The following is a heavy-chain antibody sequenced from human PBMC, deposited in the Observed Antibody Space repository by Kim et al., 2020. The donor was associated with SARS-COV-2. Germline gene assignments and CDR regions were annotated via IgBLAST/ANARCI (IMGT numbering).Heavy chain of an antibody. Sequence: GGSLRLSCAASGFTFSSYAMSWVRQAPGKGLEWVSAISGSGGSTYYADSVKGRFTISRDNSKNTLYLQMNSLRAEDTAVYYCAKIVGAPGNYYYYGMDVWGQGTTVTVSS. CDR1: GFTFSSYA. V-gene: IGHV3-23*01. J-gene: IGHJ6*02. CDR3: AKIVGAPGNYYYYGMDV. CDR2: ISGSGGST. D-gene: IGHD1-26*01.